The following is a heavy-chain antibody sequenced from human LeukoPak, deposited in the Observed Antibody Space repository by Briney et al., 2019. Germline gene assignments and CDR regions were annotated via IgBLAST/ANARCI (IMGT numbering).Heavy chain of an antibody. J-gene: IGHJ4*02. CDR2: MYYSGST. V-gene: IGHV4-59*01. CDR1: GGSISNYY. D-gene: IGHD3-3*01. Sequence: SETLSLTCTVSGGSISNYYWSWIRQPPGKGLEWIGYMYYSGSTNYNPSLKSRVTISVDTSKNQFSLKLSSVTAADTAVYYCASSHPLGSNNDYYTPFDYWGQGTLITVSS. CDR3: ASSHPLGSNNDYYTPFDY.